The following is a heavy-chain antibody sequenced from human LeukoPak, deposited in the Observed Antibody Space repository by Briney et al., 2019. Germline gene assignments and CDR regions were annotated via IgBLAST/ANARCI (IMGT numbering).Heavy chain of an antibody. CDR2: THPSGNT. Sequence: SETLSLTCTVSGGSNNNYWGWSRQPPGQGLEWIGCTHPSGNTNYSSSLKSRVTLSIDMSRNQFSLELSSVTAADTAVYYCARKAPKVGWFDPWGQGTLVTVSS. J-gene: IGHJ5*02. V-gene: IGHV4-4*09. D-gene: IGHD1-26*01. CDR1: GGSNNNY. CDR3: ARKAPKVGWFDP.